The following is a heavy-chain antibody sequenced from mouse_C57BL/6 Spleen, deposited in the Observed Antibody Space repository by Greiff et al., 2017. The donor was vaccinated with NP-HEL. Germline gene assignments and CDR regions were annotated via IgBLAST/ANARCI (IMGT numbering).Heavy chain of an antibody. CDR3: ARDYGSSPTGAMDY. CDR2: IHPNSGST. V-gene: IGHV1-64*01. Sequence: QVQLQQPGAELVKPGASVKLSCKASGYTFTSYWMHWVKQRPGQGLEWIGMIHPNSGSTNYNEKFKSKATLTVDKSSSTAYMQLSSLTSEDSAVYYCARDYGSSPTGAMDYWGQGTSVTVSS. D-gene: IGHD1-1*01. J-gene: IGHJ4*01. CDR1: GYTFTSYW.